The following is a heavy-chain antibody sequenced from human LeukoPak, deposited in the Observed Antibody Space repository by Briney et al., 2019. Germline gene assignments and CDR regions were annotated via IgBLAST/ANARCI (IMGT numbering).Heavy chain of an antibody. CDR1: GYTLTELS. CDR3: ATGDSNWNRRAYYFDY. J-gene: IGHJ4*02. CDR2: FDPEDGET. D-gene: IGHD1-1*01. Sequence: GASVKVSCKVSGYTLTELSMHWVRQAPGKGLEWMGGFDPEDGETIHAQKFQGRVTMTEDASTDTAYMELSSLRSEDTAVYYCATGDSNWNRRAYYFDYWGQGTLVTVSS. V-gene: IGHV1-24*01.